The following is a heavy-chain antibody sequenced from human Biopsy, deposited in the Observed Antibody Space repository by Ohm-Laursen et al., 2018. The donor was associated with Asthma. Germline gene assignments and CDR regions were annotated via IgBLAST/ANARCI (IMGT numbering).Heavy chain of an antibody. CDR1: GDSLGSFINYA. J-gene: IGHJ6*02. D-gene: IGHD5-12*01. Sequence: SSVKVSCKASGDSLGSFINYAISWVRQAPRQGLEWMGGLIPVLGTADYAPMFGGRVTITADESTSTAYLELTSLRFEDTAVYYCARGYSGTDRIVYYYSGMEVWGQGTTVTVSS. CDR3: ARGYSGTDRIVYYYSGMEV. V-gene: IGHV1-69*01. CDR2: LIPVLGTA.